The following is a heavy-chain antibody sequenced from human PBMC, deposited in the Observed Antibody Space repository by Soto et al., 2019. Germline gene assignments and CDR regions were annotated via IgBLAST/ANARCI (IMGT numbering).Heavy chain of an antibody. D-gene: IGHD3-22*01. Sequence: ASVKVSCKASGYMFTAYFMHWVRQAPGQGLEWMGWINPNSGGTNYAQQFQGWVTMTRDTSISTVYMELSRLRSDDTAVYYCASDHGGYFDYRGQGTPVTVSS. CDR1: GYMFTAYF. V-gene: IGHV1-2*04. CDR2: INPNSGGT. CDR3: ASDHGGYFDY. J-gene: IGHJ4*02.